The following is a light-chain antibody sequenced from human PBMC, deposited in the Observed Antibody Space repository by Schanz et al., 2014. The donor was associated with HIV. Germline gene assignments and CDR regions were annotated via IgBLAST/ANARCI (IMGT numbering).Light chain of an antibody. Sequence: QSALTQPASVSGAPGQSITISCTGTSRDVGRYDFAPWDQQHPGKAPKLMIYDVTNRPSGVSNRFSGSKSGNTASLTISGLQAEDEADYYCNSFAGSNIPWVFGGGTKLTVL. CDR1: SRDVGRYDF. J-gene: IGLJ3*02. CDR2: DVT. CDR3: NSFAGSNIPWV. V-gene: IGLV2-14*03.